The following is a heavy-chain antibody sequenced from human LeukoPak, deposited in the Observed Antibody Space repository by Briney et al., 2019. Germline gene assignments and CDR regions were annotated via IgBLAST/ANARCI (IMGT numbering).Heavy chain of an antibody. Sequence: GGSLRLSCAASGFTFSSYGMHWVRQAPGKGLEWVAFIRYDGSNKYYADSVKGRFTISRDNSKNTLYLQMNSLRAENTAVYYCAKDAIWSGYSFDYWGQGTLVTVSS. D-gene: IGHD3-3*01. CDR2: IRYDGSNK. J-gene: IGHJ4*02. V-gene: IGHV3-30*02. CDR1: GFTFSSYG. CDR3: AKDAIWSGYSFDY.